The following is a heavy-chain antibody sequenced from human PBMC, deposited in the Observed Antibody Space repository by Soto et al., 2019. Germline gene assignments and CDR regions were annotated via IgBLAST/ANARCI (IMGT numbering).Heavy chain of an antibody. CDR2: MNPNSVNT. Sequence: QVQLVQSGAEVKKPGASVKVSCKASGYTFTSYDINWVRQATGQGLEWMGWMNPNSVNTAYAQKFKGRVTLTSNTSIITAYKELSSLRSGDTAVYYCARERRDGYDNWGQGTLVTVSS. D-gene: IGHD6-25*01. CDR1: GYTFTSYD. J-gene: IGHJ4*02. V-gene: IGHV1-8*01. CDR3: ARERRDGYDN.